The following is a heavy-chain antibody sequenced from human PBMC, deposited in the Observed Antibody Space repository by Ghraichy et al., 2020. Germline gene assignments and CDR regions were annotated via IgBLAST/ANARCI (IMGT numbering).Heavy chain of an antibody. J-gene: IGHJ4*02. CDR2: ISTYNGNT. CDR1: GYSFTSYG. D-gene: IGHD2-2*01. V-gene: IGHV1-18*01. Sequence: ASVKVSCKASGYSFTSYGITWVRQAPGQGLEWMGWISTYNGNTNYAQELQCRVTMTTDTSTSTAYMELRSLRSDDTAVYYCARGDCSTTSCYVWGQGTLVTVSS. CDR3: ARGDCSTTSCYV.